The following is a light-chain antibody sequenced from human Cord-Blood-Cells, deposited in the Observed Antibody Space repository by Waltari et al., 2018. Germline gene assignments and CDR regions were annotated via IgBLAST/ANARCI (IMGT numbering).Light chain of an antibody. Sequence: DIVMTLSPDTLAVSLGARATINCKSSQSVLYSSNNNNYLAWYQQKAGQPPKLLIYYASTRGSGVPDRFSGSGSETDFTLSISSLQAEDVAVYYCQQYYSAPWTFGEATTVEIK. V-gene: IGKV4-1*01. CDR3: QQYYSAPWT. J-gene: IGKJ1*01. CDR2: YAS. CDR1: QSVLYSSNNNNY.